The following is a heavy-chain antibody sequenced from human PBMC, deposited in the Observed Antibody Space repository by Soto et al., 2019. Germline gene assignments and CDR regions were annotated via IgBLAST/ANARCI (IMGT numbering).Heavy chain of an antibody. CDR1: GYSFTDYH. J-gene: IGHJ6*02. CDR2: INPNSGGT. V-gene: IGHV1-2*02. D-gene: IGHD1-7*01. CDR3: ARKLELRGSYYYYYDMDV. Sequence: ASVKVSCKASGYSFTDYHIHWVRQAPGQGLEWMGWINPNSGGTNYAQKFQGRVTMTRDTSISTAYMELSRLRSDDTAVYYCARKLELRGSYYYYYDMDVWGQGTLVTVSS.